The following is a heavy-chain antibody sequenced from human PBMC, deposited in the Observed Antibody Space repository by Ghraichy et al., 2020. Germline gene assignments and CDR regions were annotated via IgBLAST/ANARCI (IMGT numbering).Heavy chain of an antibody. CDR1: GITFSSYA. CDR2: ISGSGGIT. V-gene: IGHV3-23*01. D-gene: IGHD6-6*01. J-gene: IGHJ4*02. CDR3: AKRSIAVQSYFFDS. Sequence: LSLTCAASGITFSSYAMSWVRQAPGKGLEWVSAISGSGGITFYVDSVKGRFTISRDNSKNTLYLQMNSLRAEDTAVYYCAKRSIAVQSYFFDSWGQGTLVTVSS.